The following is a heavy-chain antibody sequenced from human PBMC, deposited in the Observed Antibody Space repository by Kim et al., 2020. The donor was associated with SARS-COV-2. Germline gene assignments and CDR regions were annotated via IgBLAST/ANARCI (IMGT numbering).Heavy chain of an antibody. CDR2: INHSGST. D-gene: IGHD6-13*01. J-gene: IGHJ6*02. CDR1: GGSFSGYY. V-gene: IGHV4-34*01. CDR3: ARGPAAGTLATPYYYYGMDV. Sequence: SETLSLTCAVYGGSFSGYYCSWIRQPPGTGLEWLGEINHSGSTNYNPSLKSRVTISVDTSKNQFSLKLSSVTAADTAVYYCARGPAAGTLATPYYYYGMDVWGQGTTVTVSS.